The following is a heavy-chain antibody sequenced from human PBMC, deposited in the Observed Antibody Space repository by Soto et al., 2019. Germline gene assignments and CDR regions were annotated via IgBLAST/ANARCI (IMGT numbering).Heavy chain of an antibody. CDR3: ARLICSSTSCDDFDY. V-gene: IGHV4-39*01. CDR2: IYYSGST. Sequence: SETLSLTCTVSGGSISSSSYYWGWIRQPPGKGLEWIGSIYYSGSTYYNPSLKSRVTISVDTSKNQFSLKLSSVTAADTAVYYCARLICSSTSCDDFDYWGQGTLVTVSS. D-gene: IGHD2-2*01. CDR1: GGSISSSSYY. J-gene: IGHJ4*02.